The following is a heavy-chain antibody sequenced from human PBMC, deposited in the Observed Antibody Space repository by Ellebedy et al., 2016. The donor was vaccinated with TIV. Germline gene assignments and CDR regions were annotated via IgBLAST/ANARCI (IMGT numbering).Heavy chain of an antibody. J-gene: IGHJ3*02. Sequence: GGSLRLXXAASGLTFSRHWMRWVRQAPGKGLEWVANIKPDGSEKNYVDSVMGRFTISRDNAKNSLYLQMNSLRAEDTAVYYCARDHRSRALDIWGQGTMVTVSS. CDR2: IKPDGSEK. CDR1: GLTFSRHW. V-gene: IGHV3-7*01. CDR3: ARDHRSRALDI.